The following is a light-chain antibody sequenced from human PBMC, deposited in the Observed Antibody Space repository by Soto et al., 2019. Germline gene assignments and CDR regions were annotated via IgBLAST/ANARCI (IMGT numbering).Light chain of an antibody. V-gene: IGLV2-8*01. Sequence: QSVLTQPPSASGSPGQSVTISCTGTSSDIGTYKFVSWYQQHPGKAPKLMIYEVSKRPSGVPDRFSGSKSGNTASLTVSGLLAEDEADYFCTSYAGTNNLVVFGGGTKVTVL. CDR1: SSDIGTYKF. CDR2: EVS. CDR3: TSYAGTNNLVV. J-gene: IGLJ2*01.